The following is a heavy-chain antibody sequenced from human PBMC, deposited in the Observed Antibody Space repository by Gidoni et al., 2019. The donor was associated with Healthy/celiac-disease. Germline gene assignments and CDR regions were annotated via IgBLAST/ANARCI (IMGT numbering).Heavy chain of an antibody. Sequence: QVQLVASGGGVVQPGRSLRLYCAASGFTFSSYGMHCVRQAPGKGQEWVAVILNDGNNKYYVDAVKGRFTISRDNSKNTLYLQMNSLRAEDTAVYYCARDVRYYYDSSGYPEFDYRGQGTLVTVSS. CDR1: GFTFSSYG. D-gene: IGHD3-22*01. CDR3: ARDVRYYYDSSGYPEFDY. V-gene: IGHV3-33*01. CDR2: ILNDGNNK. J-gene: IGHJ4*02.